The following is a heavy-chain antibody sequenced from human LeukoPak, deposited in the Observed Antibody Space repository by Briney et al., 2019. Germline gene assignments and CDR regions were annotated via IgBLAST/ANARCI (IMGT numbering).Heavy chain of an antibody. V-gene: IGHV4-34*01. CDR3: ARGRFRRQWLVPHYFDY. Sequence: GSLRLSCAASGFTFSSYSMNWVRQAPGKGLEWIGEINHSGSTNYNPSLKSRVTISVDTSKNQFSLKLSSVTAADTAVYYCARGRFRRQWLVPHYFDYWGQGTLVTVSS. J-gene: IGHJ4*02. CDR1: GFTFSSYS. D-gene: IGHD6-19*01. CDR2: INHSGST.